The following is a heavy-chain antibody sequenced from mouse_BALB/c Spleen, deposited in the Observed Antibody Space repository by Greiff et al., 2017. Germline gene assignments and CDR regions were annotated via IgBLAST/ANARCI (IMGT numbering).Heavy chain of an antibody. CDR2: IWSGGST. Sequence: VKLMESGPGLVQPSQSLSITCTVSGFSLTSYGVHWVRQSPGKGLEWLGVIWSGGSTDYNAAFISRLSISKDNSKSQVFFKMNSLQANDTAIYYCARLRAFVFDYWGQGTTLTVSS. J-gene: IGHJ2*01. CDR1: GFSLTSYG. D-gene: IGHD3-3*01. CDR3: ARLRAFVFDY. V-gene: IGHV2-2*02.